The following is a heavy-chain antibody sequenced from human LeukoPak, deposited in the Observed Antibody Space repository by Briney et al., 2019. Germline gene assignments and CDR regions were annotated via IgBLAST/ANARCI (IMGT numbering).Heavy chain of an antibody. Sequence: ASVKVSCKASGYTFTSYDINWVRQAPGQGLEWMGWMNPNSGNTGYAQKFQGRVTMTRNTSISTAYMELSSLRSEDTAVYYCARGGYSGYDRYNWFDPWGQGTLVTVSS. V-gene: IGHV1-8*01. J-gene: IGHJ5*02. CDR2: MNPNSGNT. CDR3: ARGGYSGYDRYNWFDP. CDR1: GYTFTSYD. D-gene: IGHD5-12*01.